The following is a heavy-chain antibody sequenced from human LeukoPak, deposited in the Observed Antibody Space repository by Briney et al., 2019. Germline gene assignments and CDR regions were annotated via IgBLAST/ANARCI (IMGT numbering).Heavy chain of an antibody. CDR1: GYTLTELS. CDR3: ARDRAGTSRGWFDP. J-gene: IGHJ5*02. CDR2: FDPEDGET. V-gene: IGHV1-24*01. D-gene: IGHD3-10*01. Sequence: ASVKVSCKVSGYTLTELSMHWVRQAPGKGLEWMGGFDPEDGETIYAQKFQGRVTITRDTSASTAYMELSSLRSEDTAVYYCARDRAGTSRGWFDPWGQGTLVTVSS.